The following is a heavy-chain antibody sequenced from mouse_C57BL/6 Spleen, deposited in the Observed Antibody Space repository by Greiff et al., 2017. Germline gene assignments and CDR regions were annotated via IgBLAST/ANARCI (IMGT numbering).Heavy chain of an antibody. Sequence: EVQGVESGGDLVKPGGSLKLSCAASGFTFSSYGMSWVRQTPDKRLEWVATISSGGSYTEYPDSVKGRFTISRDNAKNTLYLRMSSLEYEDTAMYDSARHEGCSHYFDYWGQGTTLTVSS. V-gene: IGHV5-6*01. CDR3: ARHEGCSHYFDY. CDR2: ISSGGSYT. CDR1: GFTFSSYG. J-gene: IGHJ2*01.